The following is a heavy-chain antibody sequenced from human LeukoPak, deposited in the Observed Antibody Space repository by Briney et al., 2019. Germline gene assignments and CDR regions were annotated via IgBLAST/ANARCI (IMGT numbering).Heavy chain of an antibody. CDR1: GGSFSGYY. CDR3: ARVTPNYYDSSGYYFNFDY. Sequence: SETLSLTCAVYGGSFSGYYWSWIRQPPGKGLEWIGEINHSGSNNYNPSLKSRVTISVDTSKNQFSLKLSSVTAADTAVYYCARVTPNYYDSSGYYFNFDYWGQGTLVTVSS. J-gene: IGHJ4*02. D-gene: IGHD3-22*01. CDR2: INHSGSN. V-gene: IGHV4-34*01.